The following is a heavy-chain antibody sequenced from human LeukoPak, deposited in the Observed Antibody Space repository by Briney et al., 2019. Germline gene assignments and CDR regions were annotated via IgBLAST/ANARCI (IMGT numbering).Heavy chain of an antibody. CDR1: GGSFSGYY. CDR3: ARDQDTGSYGSLFDY. V-gene: IGHV4-59*01. D-gene: IGHD3-10*01. CDR2: IYYSGST. Sequence: SEPLSLTCAVYGGSFSGYYWSWIRQPPGKGLEWIGYIYYSGSTNYNPSLKSRVTISVDTSKNQFSLKLSSVTAADTAVYYCARDQDTGSYGSLFDYWGQGTLVTVSS. J-gene: IGHJ4*02.